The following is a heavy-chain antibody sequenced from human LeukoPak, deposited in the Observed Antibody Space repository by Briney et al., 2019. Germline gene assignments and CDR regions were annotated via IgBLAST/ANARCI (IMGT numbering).Heavy chain of an antibody. D-gene: IGHD6-13*01. V-gene: IGHV4-34*01. CDR3: ARGFGIAAAGTGSSPDY. CDR2: INHSGST. Sequence: GLEWIGXINHSGSTNYNPSLKSRVTISVDTSKNQFSLKLSSVTAADTAVYYCARGFGIAAAGTGSSPDYWGQGTLVTVSS. J-gene: IGHJ4*02.